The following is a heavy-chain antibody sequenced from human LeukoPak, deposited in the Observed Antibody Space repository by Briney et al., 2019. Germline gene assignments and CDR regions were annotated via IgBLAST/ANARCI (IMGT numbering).Heavy chain of an antibody. Sequence: TGGSLRLSCAASGXTVSSNYMSWVRQAPGKGLEWVSVIYSGGSTYYADSVKGRFSISRDNSKNTLYLQMNSLRAEDTAVYYCARLDYEAYNWFDPWGQGVLVTVSS. J-gene: IGHJ5*02. D-gene: IGHD4-17*01. CDR2: IYSGGST. CDR1: GXTVSSNY. V-gene: IGHV3-53*01. CDR3: ARLDYEAYNWFDP.